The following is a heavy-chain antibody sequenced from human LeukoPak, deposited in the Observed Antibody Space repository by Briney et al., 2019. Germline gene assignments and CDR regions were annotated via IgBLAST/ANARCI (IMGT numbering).Heavy chain of an antibody. CDR2: IIHSGYT. CDR3: TRMTTGHDY. V-gene: IGHV4-34*12. Sequence: SETLSLTCAVSGVSFSDYSWSWVRQTPGKGLEWSGEIIHSGYTNDSPSLKSRVTLSIDTSRKQFSLNLRSVTVADTGIYYCTRMTTGHDYWGQGTLVTVSS. CDR1: GVSFSDYS. D-gene: IGHD4-17*01. J-gene: IGHJ4*02.